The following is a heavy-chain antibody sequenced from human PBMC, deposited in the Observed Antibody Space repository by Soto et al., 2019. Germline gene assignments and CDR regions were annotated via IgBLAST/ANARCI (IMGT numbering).Heavy chain of an antibody. J-gene: IGHJ6*02. D-gene: IGHD6-13*01. CDR3: ARRGYSSSWYYYYYYGMDV. Sequence: QVQLVQSGAEVKKPGASVKVSCKASGYTFTSYDINWVRQATGQGLEWMGWMNPNSGNTGYAQKSQGRVTMTRNTSVGTAYMELSSLRSEATAVYYWARRGYSSSWYYYYYYGMDVWGQGTTVTVSS. CDR1: GYTFTSYD. V-gene: IGHV1-8*01. CDR2: MNPNSGNT.